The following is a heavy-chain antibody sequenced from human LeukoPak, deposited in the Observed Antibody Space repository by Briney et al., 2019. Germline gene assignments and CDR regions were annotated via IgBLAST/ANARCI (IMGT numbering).Heavy chain of an antibody. D-gene: IGHD3-10*01. V-gene: IGHV5-51*01. CDR2: IYPGDSDT. CDR3: ARQESYKTYNWFDP. CDR1: GYSFTSYW. J-gene: IGHJ5*02. Sequence: GESLKISCKGSGYSFTSYWIGWVRQMPGKGLEWMGIIYPGDSDTRYGPSFQGQVTISAGKSISTAYLQWSSLKASDTAMYYCARQESYKTYNWFDPWGQGTLVTVSS.